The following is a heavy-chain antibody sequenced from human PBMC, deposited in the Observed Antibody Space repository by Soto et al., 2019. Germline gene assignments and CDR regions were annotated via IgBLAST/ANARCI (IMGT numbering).Heavy chain of an antibody. Sequence: GASVKVSCKASGYTFTSYYMHWVRQAPGQGLEWMGIINPSGGSTSYAQKFQGRVTMTRDTSTSTVYMELSSLRSEDTAVYYCARDLEEGYSSSWTIGGAFDIRGQGTMVTVPS. CDR1: GYTFTSYY. CDR3: ARDLEEGYSSSWTIGGAFDI. D-gene: IGHD6-13*01. CDR2: INPSGGST. J-gene: IGHJ3*02. V-gene: IGHV1-46*01.